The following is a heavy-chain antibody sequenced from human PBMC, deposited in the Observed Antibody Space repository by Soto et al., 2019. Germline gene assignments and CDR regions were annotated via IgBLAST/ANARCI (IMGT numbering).Heavy chain of an antibody. Sequence: QVPLVQSGAEVKKPGSSVKVSCKASGGTFSPYTINWVRQAPGQGLEWMGRIIPFLGVTNYAQKFQARVTITADKSTSTAYMELSGLRFEDTAVYYCARDCESTVSTWSFGGFWGRGTLVTVSS. CDR2: IIPFLGVT. V-gene: IGHV1-69*08. J-gene: IGHJ4*02. D-gene: IGHD3-10*01. CDR1: GGTFSPYT. CDR3: ARDCESTVSTWSFGGF.